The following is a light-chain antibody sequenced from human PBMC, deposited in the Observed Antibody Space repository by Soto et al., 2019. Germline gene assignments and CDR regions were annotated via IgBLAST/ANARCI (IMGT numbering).Light chain of an antibody. CDR1: SSDVGGYNY. V-gene: IGLV2-14*01. CDR3: SSYTSSSTGV. Sequence: QSVLTQPASVSGSPGQSITISCTGTSSDVGGYNYVSWYQQHPGKAPKLMIYEVSNRPSGVSNRFSGSKSGNTASLTISGLQAEDEADYYCSSYTSSSTGVFGTG. J-gene: IGLJ1*01. CDR2: EVS.